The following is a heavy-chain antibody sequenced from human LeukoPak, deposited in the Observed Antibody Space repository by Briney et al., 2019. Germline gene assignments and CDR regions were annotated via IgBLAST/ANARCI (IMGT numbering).Heavy chain of an antibody. Sequence: GGSLRLSCAASGFTFSPNGMNWLGQAPGKELEWISYISRSATIIHYADSVKGRFTISRDNAKNSLYLQMNSLRADDTAVYYCAKDKRGATVVTLYSYYHMGVWGKGTTVTISS. CDR2: ISRSATII. J-gene: IGHJ6*03. CDR1: GFTFSPNG. D-gene: IGHD4-23*01. CDR3: AKDKRGATVVTLYSYYHMGV. V-gene: IGHV3-48*04.